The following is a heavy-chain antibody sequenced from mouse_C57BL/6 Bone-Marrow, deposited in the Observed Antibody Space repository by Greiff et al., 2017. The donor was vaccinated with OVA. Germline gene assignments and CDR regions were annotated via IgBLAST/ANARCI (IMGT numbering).Heavy chain of an antibody. CDR1: GYTFTTYP. Sequence: QVQLQQSGAELVKPGASVKMSCKASGYTFTTYPIEWMQQNHGKSLEWIGNFHPYNDDTKYNEKFKGKATLTVEKSSSTVYLELSRLTSDDSAVYYCARSGDSDHGGYAMDYWGQGTTVTVSS. D-gene: IGHD2-12*01. V-gene: IGHV1-47*01. CDR2: FHPYNDDT. J-gene: IGHJ4*01. CDR3: ARSGDSDHGGYAMDY.